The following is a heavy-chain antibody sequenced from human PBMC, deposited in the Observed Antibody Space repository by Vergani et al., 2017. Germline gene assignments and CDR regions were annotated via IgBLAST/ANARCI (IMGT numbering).Heavy chain of an antibody. CDR1: GGSISSSNW. CDR3: ASDPFYCGGDCAGLFGH. J-gene: IGHJ4*02. V-gene: IGHV4-4*02. D-gene: IGHD2-21*02. CDR2: IYHSGST. Sequence: QVQLQESGPGLVKTSGTLSLTCAVSGGSISSSNWWSWVRQPPGKGLEWIGEIYHSGSTNYNPYLKSRVTRAVDKTKKQFSLKLSSVTAADTAVYYCASDPFYCGGDCAGLFGHWGQGTLVTVSS.